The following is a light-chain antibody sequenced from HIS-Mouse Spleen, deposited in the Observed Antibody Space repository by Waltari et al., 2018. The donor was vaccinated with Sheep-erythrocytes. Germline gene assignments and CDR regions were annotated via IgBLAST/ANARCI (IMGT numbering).Light chain of an antibody. CDR1: SSDVGGYNS. Sequence: QSALTQPRSVSGSPGQSVTISCTGTSSDVGGYNSVSWYPQHPGKAPKLMIYDVSKRPSGVPDRFCGSKSSKTAALTISGLQAEDEADYYCCSYAGSYNHVFATGTKVTVL. CDR2: DVS. V-gene: IGLV2-11*01. CDR3: CSYAGSYNHV. J-gene: IGLJ1*01.